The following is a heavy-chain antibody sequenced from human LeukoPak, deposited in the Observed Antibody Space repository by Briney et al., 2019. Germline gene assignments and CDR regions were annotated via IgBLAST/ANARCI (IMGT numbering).Heavy chain of an antibody. CDR2: ISAYNGDT. V-gene: IGHV1-18*01. CDR1: GYTLTTYG. J-gene: IGHJ6*04. Sequence: ASVKVSCKTSGYTLTTYGISWVRQAPGQGLEWMGWISAYNGDTNYAQNLQGRVTLTTDTSTSTAYMELRSLRSDDTAVYYCASVPPYYDILTGYYTLRGMDVWGKGTTVTVSS. D-gene: IGHD3-9*01. CDR3: ASVPPYYDILTGYYTLRGMDV.